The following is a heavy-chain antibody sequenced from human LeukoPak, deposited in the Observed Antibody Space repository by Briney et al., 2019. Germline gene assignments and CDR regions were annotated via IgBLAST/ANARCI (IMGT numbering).Heavy chain of an antibody. D-gene: IGHD5-12*01. CDR3: AKAIGYSGYDPPGDY. CDR1: GASITNDW. CDR2: MSHSGST. Sequence: PSETLSLTCGVSGASITNDWWSWVRQPPGKGLEFIGEMSHSGSTTNYNPSLKSRVTISLDKSKNQFSLSLNSVTAADTAVYYCAKAIGYSGYDPPGDYWGQGTLVTVSS. J-gene: IGHJ4*02. V-gene: IGHV4-4*02.